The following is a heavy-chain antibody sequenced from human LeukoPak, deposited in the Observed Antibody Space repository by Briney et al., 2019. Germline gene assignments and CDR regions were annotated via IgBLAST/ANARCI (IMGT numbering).Heavy chain of an antibody. V-gene: IGHV1-2*02. CDR1: GYTFTRYY. CDR2: INSNSGGT. CDR3: VRAVPAATAGFDY. Sequence: ASVKVSCKASGYTFTRYYMHWVRQAPGQGLEWMGWINSNSGGTNYAQNFQGRVTTTRDTSITTAYMQLSRLRSDDTAVYYCVRAVPAATAGFDYWGQGTLVTVSS. J-gene: IGHJ4*02. D-gene: IGHD2-2*01.